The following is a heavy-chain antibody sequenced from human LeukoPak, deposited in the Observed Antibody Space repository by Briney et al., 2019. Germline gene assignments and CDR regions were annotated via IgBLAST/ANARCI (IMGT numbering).Heavy chain of an antibody. J-gene: IGHJ4*02. CDR2: IIPIFGTA. D-gene: IGHD3-22*01. Sequence: ASVKVSCTASGGTFSSYAISWVRQAPGQGLEWMGGIIPIFGTANYAQKFQGRVTITADGSTSTAYMELSSLRSEDTAVYYCARYYYDSSGYYLFDYWGQGTLVTVSS. CDR1: GGTFSSYA. CDR3: ARYYYDSSGYYLFDY. V-gene: IGHV1-69*13.